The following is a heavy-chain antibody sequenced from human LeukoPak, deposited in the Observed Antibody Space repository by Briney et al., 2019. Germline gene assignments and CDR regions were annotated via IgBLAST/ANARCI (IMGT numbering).Heavy chain of an antibody. CDR3: VKSAGRDGGN. CDR2: ISSSSSDI. CDR1: GFTFTDWY. V-gene: IGHV3-11*06. Sequence: PGGSLRLSCAASGFTFTDWYMSWIRQPPGKGLQWLSYISSSSSDIKYADSVRGRFTLSRDNAKKSVYLQMNSLRAEDTAIYYCVKSAGRDGGNWGQGTLVTV. D-gene: IGHD1-26*01. J-gene: IGHJ4*02.